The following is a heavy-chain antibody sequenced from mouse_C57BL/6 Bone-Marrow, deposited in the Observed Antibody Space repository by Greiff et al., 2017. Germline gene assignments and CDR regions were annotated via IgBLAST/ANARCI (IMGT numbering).Heavy chain of an antibody. CDR2: IRSKSNNYAT. D-gene: IGHD2-9*01. CDR1: GFSFNTYA. V-gene: IGHV10-1*01. J-gene: IGHJ3*01. CDR3: VRPYYGYMAWFAY. Sequence: EVKLVESGGGLVQPKGSLKLSCAASGFSFNTYAMNWVRQAPGKGLEWVARIRSKSNNYATYYADSVKDRFTISRDDSESMLYLQMNNLKTEDTAMYYCVRPYYGYMAWFAYWGQGTLVTVSA.